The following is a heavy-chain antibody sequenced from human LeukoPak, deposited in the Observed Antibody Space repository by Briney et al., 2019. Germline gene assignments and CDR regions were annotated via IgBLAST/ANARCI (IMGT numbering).Heavy chain of an antibody. J-gene: IGHJ3*02. CDR3: AKDRELTPVNRLADAFDI. D-gene: IGHD1-14*01. Sequence: PGGSLRLSRAASGFPFSAYAMHWVRQAPGKGLEWVAVISYDGSNKYYADSVKGRFTISRDNSKNTLYLQMNSLRAEDTAVYYCAKDRELTPVNRLADAFDIWGQGTMVTVSS. CDR2: ISYDGSNK. CDR1: GFPFSAYA. V-gene: IGHV3-30*18.